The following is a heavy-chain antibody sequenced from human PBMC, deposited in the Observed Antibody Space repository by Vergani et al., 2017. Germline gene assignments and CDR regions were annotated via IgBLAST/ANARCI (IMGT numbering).Heavy chain of an antibody. Sequence: QVQLQQWGAGLLKPSETLSLTCAVYGGSFSGYYWSWIRQPPGKGLEWIGEINHSGSTNYNPSLKSRVTISVDTSKNQFSLKLSSVTAADTAVYYCARGPIYEYVWGSYRPYYFDYWGQGTLVTVSS. D-gene: IGHD3-16*02. V-gene: IGHV4-34*01. CDR2: INHSGST. CDR3: ARGPIYEYVWGSYRPYYFDY. J-gene: IGHJ4*02. CDR1: GGSFSGYY.